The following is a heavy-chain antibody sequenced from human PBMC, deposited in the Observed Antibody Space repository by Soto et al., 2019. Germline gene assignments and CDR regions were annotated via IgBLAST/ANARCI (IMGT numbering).Heavy chain of an antibody. CDR3: ASNRVRDSSSYWFDP. CDR2: IHYSGST. J-gene: IGHJ5*02. V-gene: IGHV4-59*01. CDR1: GGSIRSYY. Sequence: QVQLQESGPGLVKPSETLTLTCTVSGGSIRSYYWSWIRQPPGKGLEWIGYIHYSGSTNYNPSLNSRVTISVDTSKNQFSLKLSSVTAADTAVYYCASNRVRDSSSYWFDPWGGGTLVTVSS. D-gene: IGHD6-6*01.